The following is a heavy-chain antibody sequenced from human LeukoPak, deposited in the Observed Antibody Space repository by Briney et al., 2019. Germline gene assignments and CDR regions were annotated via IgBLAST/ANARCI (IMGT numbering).Heavy chain of an antibody. CDR3: ARGASSGYLPY. J-gene: IGHJ4*02. V-gene: IGHV3-30*04. CDR1: GFTFSSYA. D-gene: IGHD3-3*01. CDR2: ISYDGSEK. Sequence: GGSLRLSCAASGFTFSSYAMHWVRQAPGKGLEWVALISYDGSEKYYADSVKGRFTISRDNSKSTLYLQMNSLRPEDTAVFYCARGASSGYLPYWGQGTLITVSS.